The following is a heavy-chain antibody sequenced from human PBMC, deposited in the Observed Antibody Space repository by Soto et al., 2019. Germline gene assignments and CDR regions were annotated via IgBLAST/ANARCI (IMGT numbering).Heavy chain of an antibody. J-gene: IGHJ6*02. D-gene: IGHD2-15*01. CDR1: GFTFSSDG. V-gene: IGHV3-30*18. CDR3: AKDPSMVAATLDYYYYGMDV. CDR2: ISYDGSNK. Sequence: QVQMLESGGGVVQPGRSLRLSCAASGFTFSSDGMHWVRQAPGQGLAWVAVISYDGSNKYYADSVKGRFTISRDNSKKTLYLQMNSLRAEDTAVYYCAKDPSMVAATLDYYYYGMDVWCQGTTVTVSS.